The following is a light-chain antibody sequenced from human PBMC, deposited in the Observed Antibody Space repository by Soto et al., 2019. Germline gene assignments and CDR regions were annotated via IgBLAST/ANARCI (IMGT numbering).Light chain of an antibody. Sequence: QAVVTQEPSLTVSPGGTVTLTCASSTGAVTSGFYPNWFQQKPGQAPRALIYFIDKKHSWTPARFSGSLLGDKAALTLSGVQPEDEADYYCLLYVGGSYVFGTGTKVTVL. CDR1: TGAVTSGFY. V-gene: IGLV7-43*01. CDR2: FID. CDR3: LLYVGGSYV. J-gene: IGLJ1*01.